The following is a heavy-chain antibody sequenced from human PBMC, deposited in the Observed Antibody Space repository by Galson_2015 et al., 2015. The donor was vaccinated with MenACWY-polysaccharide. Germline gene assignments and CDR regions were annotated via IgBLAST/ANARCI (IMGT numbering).Heavy chain of an antibody. J-gene: IGHJ5*01. CDR1: GGSMSLYH. CDR3: AGIGGMNRGNYYNFGWFDS. V-gene: IGHV4-59*01. D-gene: IGHD3-10*01. CDR2: IHYSGDT. Sequence: ETLSLTCTVSGGSMSLYHWTWIRQSPGKGLEWIEWIHYSGDTKYSPSLTSRATLFVDTSENRFSLRLTSVPTADTAIYDCAGIGGMNRGNYYNFGWFDSWGQGTLVTVSS.